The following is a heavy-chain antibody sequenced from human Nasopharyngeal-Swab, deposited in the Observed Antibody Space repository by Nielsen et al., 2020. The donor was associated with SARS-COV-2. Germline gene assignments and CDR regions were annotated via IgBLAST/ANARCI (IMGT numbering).Heavy chain of an antibody. Sequence: GESLKISCAASGFTFSSYAMHWVRQAPGKGLEYVSAISSNGGSTYYANSVKGRFTISRDNSKNTLYLQMGSLRAEDMAVYYCARGTVTTTPHFDYWGQGTPVTVSS. V-gene: IGHV3-64*01. J-gene: IGHJ4*02. CDR1: GFTFSSYA. CDR2: ISSNGGST. D-gene: IGHD4-17*01. CDR3: ARGTVTTTPHFDY.